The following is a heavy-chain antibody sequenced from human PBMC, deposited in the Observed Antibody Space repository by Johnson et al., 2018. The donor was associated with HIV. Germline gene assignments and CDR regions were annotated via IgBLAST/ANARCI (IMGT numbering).Heavy chain of an antibody. Sequence: VQLVESGGGVVQPGRSLRLSCAASGFTFSSYAMSWVRKAPGKGLEWVSVIYSGGSTYYADSVKGRFTISRDNSKNTLYLQMNSLRAEDTAVYYCARGTGTDDAFDIWGQGTMVTVSS. J-gene: IGHJ3*02. CDR2: IYSGGST. CDR3: ARGTGTDDAFDI. D-gene: IGHD1-1*01. V-gene: IGHV3-66*01. CDR1: GFTFSSYA.